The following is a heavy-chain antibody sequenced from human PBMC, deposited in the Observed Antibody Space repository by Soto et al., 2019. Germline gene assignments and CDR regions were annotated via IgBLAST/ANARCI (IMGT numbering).Heavy chain of an antibody. D-gene: IGHD4-4*01. J-gene: IGHJ6*02. CDR1: GYSFTSYW. CDR2: IYPGDSDT. Sequence: GESLKISCKGSGYSFTSYWIGWVRQMPGKGLGWMGIIYPGDSDTRYSPSFQGQVTISADKSISTAYLQWSSLKASDTAMYYCARTDSNYESDPYYYYGMDVWGQGTTVTVSS. CDR3: ARTDSNYESDPYYYYGMDV. V-gene: IGHV5-51*01.